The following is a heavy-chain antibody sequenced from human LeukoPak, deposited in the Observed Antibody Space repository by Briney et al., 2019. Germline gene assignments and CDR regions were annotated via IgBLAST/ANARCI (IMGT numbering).Heavy chain of an antibody. CDR2: INPNSGGT. J-gene: IGHJ4*02. D-gene: IGHD4-23*01. V-gene: IGHV1-2*02. CDR3: ARDPNTVAFFDY. Sequence: ASVKVSCKASGYTFTGYYMHWVRQAPGQGLEWMGWINPNSGGTNYAQKFQGRVTMTRDTSISTAYMELSRLRSDDTAVYDCARDPNTVAFFDYWGQGTLVTVSS. CDR1: GYTFTGYY.